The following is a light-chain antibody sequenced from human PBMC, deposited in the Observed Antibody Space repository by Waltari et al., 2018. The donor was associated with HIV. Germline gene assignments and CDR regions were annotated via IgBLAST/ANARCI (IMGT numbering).Light chain of an antibody. CDR1: QDISNS. J-gene: IGKJ4*01. Sequence: DIQMTPSPSSLSASIGDTVTIFCRASQDISNSVSWFQKQPGKVPKLLVHGAFIVQRGVPSRFSGSGSGTDYTLTINGLQAEDFASYFCQQYHGVPLTFGGGTRVDI. CDR2: GAF. V-gene: IGKV1-NL1*01. CDR3: QQYHGVPLT.